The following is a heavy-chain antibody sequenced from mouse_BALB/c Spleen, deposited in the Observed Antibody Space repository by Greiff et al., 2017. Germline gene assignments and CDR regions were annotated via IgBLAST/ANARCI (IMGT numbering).Heavy chain of an antibody. Sequence: VKLVESGPGLVAPSQSLSITCTVSGFSLTSYGVSWVRQPPGKGLEWLGVIWGDGSTNYHSALISRLSICKDNSKSQVYLKLNSLQTDDTATYYCARWGGYERGYAMDYWGQGTSVTVSS. CDR2: IWGDGST. CDR1: GFSLTSYG. V-gene: IGHV2-3*01. J-gene: IGHJ4*01. CDR3: ARWGGYERGYAMDY. D-gene: IGHD2-2*01.